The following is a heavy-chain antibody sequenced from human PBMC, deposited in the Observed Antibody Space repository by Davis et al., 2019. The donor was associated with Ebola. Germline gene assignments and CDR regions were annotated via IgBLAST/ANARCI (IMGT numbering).Heavy chain of an antibody. CDR1: GFTVSSNY. J-gene: IGHJ3*01. CDR2: IYSGGTT. CDR3: AKDTSNVWFDV. V-gene: IGHV3-53*01. Sequence: GGSLRLSCAASGFTVSSNYMSWVRQAPGKGLEWVSIIYSGGTTYYSDSVRGRFTISKDNSKNTLYLQMNSLRAEDTAVYYCAKDTSNVWFDVWGPGTMVTVSS. D-gene: IGHD6-19*01.